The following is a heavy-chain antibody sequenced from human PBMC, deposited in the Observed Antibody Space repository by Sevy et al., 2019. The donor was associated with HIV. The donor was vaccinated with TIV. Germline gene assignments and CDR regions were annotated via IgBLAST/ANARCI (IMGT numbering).Heavy chain of an antibody. CDR2: IKQDGSEK. CDR3: AREETYYYDSSGYYYDRYFQH. J-gene: IGHJ1*01. D-gene: IGHD3-22*01. V-gene: IGHV3-7*01. Sequence: GGSLRLSCAASGFTFSSYWMSWVRQAPGKGLEWVANIKQDGSEKYYVDSVKGRFTISRDNAKNSLYLQMNSLRAEDTAVYYCAREETYYYDSSGYYYDRYFQHWGQGTLVTVSS. CDR1: GFTFSSYW.